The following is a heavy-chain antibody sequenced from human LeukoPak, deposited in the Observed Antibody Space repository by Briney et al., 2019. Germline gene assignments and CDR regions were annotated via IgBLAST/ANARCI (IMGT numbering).Heavy chain of an antibody. CDR1: GYTFTGYY. V-gene: IGHV1-2*02. J-gene: IGHJ4*02. Sequence: GASVKVSCKASGYTFTGYYMHWVRQAPGQGLEWMGWFNPNSGGTNYAQKFQGRVTMTRDTSISTAYMELSRLRSDDTAVYYCARGELLRYFDWLSSYYFDYWGQGTLVTVSS. D-gene: IGHD3-9*01. CDR3: ARGELLRYFDWLSSYYFDY. CDR2: FNPNSGGT.